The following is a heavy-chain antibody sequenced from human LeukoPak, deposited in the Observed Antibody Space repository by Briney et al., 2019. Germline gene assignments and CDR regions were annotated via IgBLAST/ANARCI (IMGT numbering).Heavy chain of an antibody. CDR3: ARGRYSSGWYPDY. CDR1: GGSFSGYY. CDR2: INHSGST. V-gene: IGHV4-34*01. J-gene: IGHJ4*02. Sequence: SETLSLTCAVYGGSFSGYYWSWIRQPPGKGLEWIGEINHSGSTNYNPSLKSRVTISVDTSKNQFSLKLSSVTAADTAVYYCARGRYSSGWYPDYWGQGTLVTVSS. D-gene: IGHD6-19*01.